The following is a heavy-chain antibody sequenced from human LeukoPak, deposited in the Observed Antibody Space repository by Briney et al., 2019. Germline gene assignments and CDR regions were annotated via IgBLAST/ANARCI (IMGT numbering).Heavy chain of an antibody. J-gene: IGHJ4*02. CDR2: IRGSDDST. Sequence: GGSLRLSCAASGFTFSSYAMTWVRQAPGKGLEWVSTIRGSDDSTYYADSVKGRFTISRDNSKNALYLQMNSLRAEDTAIYYCAKDTGPAAGITADYWGQGTLVTVSS. D-gene: IGHD6-13*01. V-gene: IGHV3-23*01. CDR1: GFTFSSYA. CDR3: AKDTGPAAGITADY.